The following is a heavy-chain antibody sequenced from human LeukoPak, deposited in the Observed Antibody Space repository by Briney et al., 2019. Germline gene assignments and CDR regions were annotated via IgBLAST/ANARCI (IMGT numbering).Heavy chain of an antibody. CDR1: GGSISSSRYY. V-gene: IGHV4-39*01. Sequence: PSETLSLTCSVSGGSISSSRYYWGWIRQPPGKGLEGIGSFSYSGNTYYSPTLKSRVTLSLDTSKNQFSLNLRYVTAADTAVYYGARHGKYRGGSSPRHYYYYMDVWGKGTTVTVSS. J-gene: IGHJ6*03. D-gene: IGHD2-15*01. CDR3: ARHGKYRGGSSPRHYYYYMDV. CDR2: FSYSGNT.